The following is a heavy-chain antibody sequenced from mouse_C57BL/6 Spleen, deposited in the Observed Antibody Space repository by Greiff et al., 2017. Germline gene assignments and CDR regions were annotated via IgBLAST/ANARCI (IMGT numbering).Heavy chain of an antibody. CDR3: ARYHDGGFAY. CDR1: GYAFSSYW. J-gene: IGHJ3*01. Sequence: VMLVESGAELVKPGASVKISCKASGYAFSSYWMNWVKQRPGKGLEWIGQIYPGDGDTNYNGKFKGKATLTADKSSSTAYMQLSSLTSEDSAVYFCARYHDGGFAYWGQGTLVTVSA. CDR2: IYPGDGDT. V-gene: IGHV1-80*01. D-gene: IGHD2-12*01.